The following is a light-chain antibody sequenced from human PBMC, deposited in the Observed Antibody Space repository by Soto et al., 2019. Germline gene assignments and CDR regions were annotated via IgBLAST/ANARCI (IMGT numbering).Light chain of an antibody. J-gene: IGKJ5*01. CDR3: HQYNNWPPIT. CDR2: FAS. V-gene: IGKV3-15*01. CDR1: QNIITN. Sequence: EIVMTQSPGTVSVSPGERATLSCRASQNIITNLAWYQQKPGQAPRLLIFFASTRVTGIPARFSGSASGTEFTLTISSLQSEDFAVYYCHQYNNWPPITFGQGTRLEI.